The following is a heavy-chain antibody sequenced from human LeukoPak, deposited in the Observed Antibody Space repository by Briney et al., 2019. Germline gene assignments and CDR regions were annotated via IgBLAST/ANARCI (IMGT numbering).Heavy chain of an antibody. J-gene: IGHJ5*02. CDR1: GFTFSRYT. V-gene: IGHV3-21*04. D-gene: IGHD2-21*02. CDR2: ISGDSKYI. CDR3: AKDPSYCGGDCYPLYNWFDP. Sequence: GGSLRLSCAGSGFTFSRYTFNWVRQAPGRGLEWVSAISGDSKYIYYTDSVKGRFTISRDNSKNTLYLQMNSLRAEDTAVYYCAKDPSYCGGDCYPLYNWFDPWGQGTLVTVSS.